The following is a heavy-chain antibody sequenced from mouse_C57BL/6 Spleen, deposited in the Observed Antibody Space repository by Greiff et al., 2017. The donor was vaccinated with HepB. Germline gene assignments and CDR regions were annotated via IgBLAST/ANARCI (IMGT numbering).Heavy chain of an antibody. D-gene: IGHD4-1*01. CDR3: TRALTGTLYYFDY. J-gene: IGHJ2*01. Sequence: EVQLQQSGTVLARPGASVKMSCKTSGYTFTSYWMHWVKQRPGQGLEWIGAIYPGNSDTSYNQKFKGKAKLTAVTSASTAYMELSSLTNEDAAVYYCTRALTGTLYYFDYGGQGTTLTVSS. CDR1: GYTFTSYW. CDR2: IYPGNSDT. V-gene: IGHV1-5*01.